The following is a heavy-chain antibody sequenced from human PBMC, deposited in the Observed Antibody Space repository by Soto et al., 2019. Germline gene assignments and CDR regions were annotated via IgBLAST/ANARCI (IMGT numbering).Heavy chain of an antibody. Sequence: QLQLQESGPGLVKPSETLSLTCTVSGGSISSSSYYWGWIRQPPGKGLEWIGSIYYSGSTYYNPSLKSRVNISVETSKNQFSLELSSVTAADTALYYWAGPPEALTEYYFDYWGQGTLVTVSS. D-gene: IGHD1-20*01. J-gene: IGHJ4*02. CDR2: IYYSGST. CDR3: AGPPEALTEYYFDY. CDR1: GGSISSSSYY. V-gene: IGHV4-39*01.